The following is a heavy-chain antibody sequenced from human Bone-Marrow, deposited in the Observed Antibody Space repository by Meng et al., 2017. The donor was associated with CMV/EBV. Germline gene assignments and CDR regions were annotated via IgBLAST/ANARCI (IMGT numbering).Heavy chain of an antibody. CDR1: GYTFTGYY. CDR2: INPNSGGT. CDR3: ARGHLSRRFDSLGAI. V-gene: IGHV1-2*02. Sequence: ASVKVSCKASGYTFTGYYMHWVRQAPGQGLEWMGWINPNSGGTNYAQKFQGRVTMTRDTSISTAYMELRDLRSDDTAVYYCARGHLSRRFDSLGAIWGQGQLVNVSS. D-gene: IGHD1-26*01. J-gene: IGHJ3*02.